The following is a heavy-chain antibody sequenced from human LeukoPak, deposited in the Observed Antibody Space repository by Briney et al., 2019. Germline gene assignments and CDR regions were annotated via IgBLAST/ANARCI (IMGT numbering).Heavy chain of an antibody. Sequence: ASVKVSCKASGYTFTGYYMHWVRQAPGQGLEWMGWINPNSGGTNYAQKFQGRVTMTRDTSISTAYMELSRLRSDDTAMYYCARTGLRFLTYYYMDVWGKGTTVTVSS. V-gene: IGHV1-2*02. CDR3: ARTGLRFLTYYYMDV. J-gene: IGHJ6*03. CDR1: GYTFTGYY. CDR2: INPNSGGT. D-gene: IGHD3-3*01.